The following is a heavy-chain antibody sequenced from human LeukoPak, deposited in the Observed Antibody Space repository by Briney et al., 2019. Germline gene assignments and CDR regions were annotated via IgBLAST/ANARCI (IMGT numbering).Heavy chain of an antibody. V-gene: IGHV3-23*01. CDR2: ISGSGGST. D-gene: IGHD6-19*01. Sequence: GGSLRLSCAASGFTFDIYAMSWVRQAPGKGLEWVSTISGSGGSTYYAESVKGRFTISRDNSKNTLYLHMKSLRAEETAEYYCAKDSVAVAGLVNYFDYWGQGTLVTVSS. CDR1: GFTFDIYA. J-gene: IGHJ4*02. CDR3: AKDSVAVAGLVNYFDY.